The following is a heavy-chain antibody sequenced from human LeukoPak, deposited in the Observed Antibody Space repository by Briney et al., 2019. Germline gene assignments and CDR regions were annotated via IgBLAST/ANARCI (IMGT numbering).Heavy chain of an antibody. CDR3: AREIGWVTRDF. V-gene: IGHV1-2*06. J-gene: IGHJ4*02. Sequence: ASVKVSCKASGYTFAGYYMHWVRQAPGQGLEWMGRINPNSGDTDYAQNFQGRVTMTTDTSISTAHMELSRLRSDDTAVYYCAREIGWVTRDFWGQGTLVTVSS. CDR2: INPNSGDT. D-gene: IGHD4-23*01. CDR1: GYTFAGYY.